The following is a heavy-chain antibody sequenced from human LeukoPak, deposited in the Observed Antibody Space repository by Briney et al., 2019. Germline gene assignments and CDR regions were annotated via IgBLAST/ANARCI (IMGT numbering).Heavy chain of an antibody. CDR3: AVTYYDILTGYYKPSSFDY. D-gene: IGHD3-9*01. Sequence: PSETLSLTCTVSGGSISSYYWSWIRQPPGKGLEWIGEINHSGSTNYNPSLKSRVTISVDTSKNQFSLKLSSVTAADTAVYYCAVTYYDILTGYYKPSSFDYWGQGALVTVSS. CDR1: GGSISSYY. V-gene: IGHV4-34*01. CDR2: INHSGST. J-gene: IGHJ4*02.